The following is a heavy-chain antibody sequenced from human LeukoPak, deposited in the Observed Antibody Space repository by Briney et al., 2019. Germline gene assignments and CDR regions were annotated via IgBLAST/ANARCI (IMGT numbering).Heavy chain of an antibody. CDR1: GFTFSSYW. J-gene: IGHJ4*02. D-gene: IGHD3-16*02. CDR2: IKQDGSEK. CDR3: AKTPYDYVWGSYRYYFDY. V-gene: IGHV3-7*03. Sequence: GGSLRLSCAASGFTFSSYWMSWVRQAPGKGLEWVANIKQDGSEKYYVDSVKGRFTISRDNAKNSLYLQMNSLRAEDTAVYYCAKTPYDYVWGSYRYYFDYWGQGTLVTVSS.